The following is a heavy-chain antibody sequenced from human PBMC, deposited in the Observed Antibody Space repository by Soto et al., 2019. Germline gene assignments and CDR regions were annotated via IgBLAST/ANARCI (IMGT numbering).Heavy chain of an antibody. J-gene: IGHJ2*01. CDR3: ARQTGYYDSSGSEEWYFDL. CDR2: IWYDGSNK. Sequence: QVQLVESGGGVVQPGRSLRLSCAASGFTFSTYGMYWVRQAPGKGLEWVAVIWYDGSNKYYADSAKGRFTISRDSSKNTLYLQMNSLRAEDTAVYYCARQTGYYDSSGSEEWYFDLWGRGTLVTVSS. D-gene: IGHD3-22*01. CDR1: GFTFSTYG. V-gene: IGHV3-33*01.